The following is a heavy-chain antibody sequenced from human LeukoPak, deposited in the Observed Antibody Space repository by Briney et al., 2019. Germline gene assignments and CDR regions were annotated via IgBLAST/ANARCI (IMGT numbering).Heavy chain of an antibody. Sequence: GGSLRLSCAASGFTVSSNYMSWVRQAPGKGLEWVANIKQDGSQKYYVDSVKGRFTISRDNAKNSLYLQMNSLRAEDTAVYYCARVEGPWGQGTLVTVSS. CDR1: GFTVSSNY. J-gene: IGHJ4*02. V-gene: IGHV3-7*03. CDR2: IKQDGSQK. CDR3: ARVEGP.